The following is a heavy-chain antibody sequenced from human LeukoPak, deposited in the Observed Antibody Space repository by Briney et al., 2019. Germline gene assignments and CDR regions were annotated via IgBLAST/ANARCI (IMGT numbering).Heavy chain of an antibody. CDR2: VYASGST. D-gene: IGHD2-15*01. Sequence: SETLSLTCSVSGGSISSFYWTWIRQSAGKGLEWLGRVYASGSTDYNPSLKSRLTLSLDTSENQFSLRLNSVTAADTAVYYCARSARSYHFYMDVWGKGTAVTVSS. V-gene: IGHV4-4*07. CDR1: GGSISSFY. CDR3: ARSARSYHFYMDV. J-gene: IGHJ6*03.